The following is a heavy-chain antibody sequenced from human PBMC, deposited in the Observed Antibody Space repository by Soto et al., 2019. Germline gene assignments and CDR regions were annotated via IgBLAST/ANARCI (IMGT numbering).Heavy chain of an antibody. J-gene: IGHJ2*01. V-gene: IGHV3-73*02. Sequence: EVQLVESGGGLVQPGGSLKLSCAASGFTLSGSAIHWVRQASGKGLEWIGRIRSKTNNYATAYAASVNGRFAISRDDSKNTAYLRMNSLKTEDTAVYYCTRGSGKTGWYFDLWGRGTLVTVSS. CDR2: IRSKTNNYAT. D-gene: IGHD3-9*01. CDR1: GFTLSGSA. CDR3: TRGSGKTGWYFDL.